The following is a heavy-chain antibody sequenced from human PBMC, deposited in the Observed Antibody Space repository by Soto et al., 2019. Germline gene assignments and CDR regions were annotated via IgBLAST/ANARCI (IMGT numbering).Heavy chain of an antibody. V-gene: IGHV3-23*01. CDR2: ISGSGGST. J-gene: IGHJ4*02. Sequence: PGGSLRLSCAASGFTFSSYAMSWVRQAPGKGLEWVSAISGSGGSTYYADSVKGRFTISRDNSKNTLYLQMNSLRAEDTAVYYCAKDQGSSSWYGDYFDYWGQGTLVTVSS. CDR3: AKDQGSSSWYGDYFDY. CDR1: GFTFSSYA. D-gene: IGHD6-13*01.